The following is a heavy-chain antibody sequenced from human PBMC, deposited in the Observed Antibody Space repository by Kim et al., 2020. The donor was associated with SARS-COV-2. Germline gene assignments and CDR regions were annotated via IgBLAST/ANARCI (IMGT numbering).Heavy chain of an antibody. CDR1: GYTFKSYH. D-gene: IGHD4-4*01. Sequence: ASVKVSCKASGYTFKSYHIHWLRQAPGQRLEWMGWVNAANDKTKYSQKFQGRVTITRDTSANTAYMELSSLTSEDTAVYYCARNMNPTVYDYWGQGTLVT. V-gene: IGHV1-3*01. J-gene: IGHJ4*02. CDR3: ARNMNPTVYDY. CDR2: VNAANDKT.